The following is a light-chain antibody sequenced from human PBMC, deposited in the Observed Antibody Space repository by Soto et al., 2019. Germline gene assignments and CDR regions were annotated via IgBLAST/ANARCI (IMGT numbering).Light chain of an antibody. CDR2: DAS. V-gene: IGKV3-11*01. Sequence: IVLTQSPATLSLSPGERDTLSCRASQSVSSYLAWYQQKPGQAPRLLIYDASNRATGIPARFSGSGSGTDFTLTINSLEPEDFAVYSCQQYGNSPPTFGQGTKVDIK. CDR1: QSVSSY. J-gene: IGKJ1*01. CDR3: QQYGNSPPT.